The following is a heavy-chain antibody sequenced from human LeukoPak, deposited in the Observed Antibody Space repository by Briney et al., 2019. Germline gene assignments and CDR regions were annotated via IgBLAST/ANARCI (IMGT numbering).Heavy chain of an antibody. Sequence: ASVNVSFKASGYTFTGYYMHWVRQAPGQGREGMGWINPNSGGTNYSQKFQGRVTMTMDTSISTAYMELSRLRSDDTAVYYCARGLGGKYYYYYMDVWGNGTTVTVSS. CDR2: INPNSGGT. D-gene: IGHD1-26*01. J-gene: IGHJ6*03. CDR1: GYTFTGYY. CDR3: ARGLGGKYYYYYMDV. V-gene: IGHV1-2*02.